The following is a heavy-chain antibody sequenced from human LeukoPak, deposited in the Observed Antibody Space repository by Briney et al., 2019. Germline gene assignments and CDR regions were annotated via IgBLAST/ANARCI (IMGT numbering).Heavy chain of an antibody. CDR2: INPNSGGT. J-gene: IGHJ4*02. CDR3: AGDSASSWPHATTPDY. D-gene: IGHD6-13*01. V-gene: IGHV1-2*02. CDR1: GYTFTGYY. Sequence: ASVKVSCKASGYTFTGYYMHWVRQAPGQGVEWMGWINPNSGGTNYAQKFQGRVTMTRDTSISTAYMELSRLRSDDTAVYYCAGDSASSWPHATTPDYWGQRTLVTVSS.